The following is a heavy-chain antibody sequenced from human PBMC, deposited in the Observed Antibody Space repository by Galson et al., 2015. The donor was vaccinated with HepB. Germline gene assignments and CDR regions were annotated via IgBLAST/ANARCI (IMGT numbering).Heavy chain of an antibody. CDR2: IWYDGSNK. D-gene: IGHD3-22*01. V-gene: IGHV3-33*01. Sequence: SLRLSCAASGFTFSSYGMHWVRQAPGKGLEWVAVIWYDGSNKYYADSVKGRFTISRDNSKNTLYLQMNSLRAEDTAVYYCVRDQLLWPYDSSGYYYLFDYWGQGTLVTVSS. J-gene: IGHJ4*02. CDR3: VRDQLLWPYDSSGYYYLFDY. CDR1: GFTFSSYG.